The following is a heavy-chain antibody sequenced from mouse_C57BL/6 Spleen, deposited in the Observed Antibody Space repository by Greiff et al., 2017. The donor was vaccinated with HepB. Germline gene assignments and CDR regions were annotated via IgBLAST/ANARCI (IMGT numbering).Heavy chain of an antibody. D-gene: IGHD2-1*01. V-gene: IGHV5-6*01. J-gene: IGHJ3*01. CDR1: GFTFSSYG. Sequence: EVKLMESGGDLVKPGGSLKLSCAASGFTFSSYGMSWVRQTPDKRLEWVATISSGGSYTYYPDSVKGRFTISRDNAKNTLYLQMSSLKSEDTAMYYCAGDGNYDGFAYWGQGTLVTVSA. CDR2: ISSGGSYT. CDR3: AGDGNYDGFAY.